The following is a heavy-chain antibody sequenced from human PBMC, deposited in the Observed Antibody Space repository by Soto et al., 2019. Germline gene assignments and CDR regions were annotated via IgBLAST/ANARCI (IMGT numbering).Heavy chain of an antibody. Sequence: DVQLLESGGGSVQRGGSLRLSCAASGFTFSTYGMTWVRQAPGKGLEWVSYGGSGGSTYYADSVKGRFTISSYNSKNTLYLQMNSLSAEDTAVYYCVKFRGRAYHYYYMDVWGNGTTVTVSS. V-gene: IGHV3-23*01. CDR3: VKFRGRAYHYYYMDV. D-gene: IGHD3-16*01. CDR2: GGSGGST. J-gene: IGHJ6*03. CDR1: GFTFSTYG.